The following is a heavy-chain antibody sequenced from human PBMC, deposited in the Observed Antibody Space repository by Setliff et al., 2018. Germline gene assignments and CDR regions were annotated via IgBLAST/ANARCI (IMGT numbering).Heavy chain of an antibody. CDR1: GYSISSGYY. J-gene: IGHJ4*02. V-gene: IGHV4-38-2*01. CDR3: ARVGYSGYDPPSYFDY. CDR2: IYHSGST. Sequence: PSETLSLTCAVSGYSISSGYYWGWIRQPPGKGLEWIGSIYHSGSTYYNPSLKSRVTISVDTSKNQFSPKLSSVTAADTAVYYCARVGYSGYDPPSYFDYWGQGTLVTVSS. D-gene: IGHD5-12*01.